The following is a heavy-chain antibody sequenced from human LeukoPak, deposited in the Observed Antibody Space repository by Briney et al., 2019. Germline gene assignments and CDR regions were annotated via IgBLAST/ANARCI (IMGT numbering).Heavy chain of an antibody. J-gene: IGHJ6*02. D-gene: IGHD2-15*01. CDR1: GGTFSSYA. Sequence: ASVKVSCKASGGTFSSYAISWVRQAPGQGLEWMGWISAYNGNTNYAQKLQGRVTMTTDTSTSTAYMELRSLRSDDTAVYYCARDRLTLGELLYYYYGMDVWGQGTTVTVSS. CDR3: ARDRLTLGELLYYYYGMDV. CDR2: ISAYNGNT. V-gene: IGHV1-18*01.